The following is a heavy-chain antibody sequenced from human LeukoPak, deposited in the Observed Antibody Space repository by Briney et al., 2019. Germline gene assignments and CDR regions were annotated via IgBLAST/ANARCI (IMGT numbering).Heavy chain of an antibody. CDR3: ASEREMATNYDYWGQGTLVSH. CDR2: IKQDGSEK. CDR1: GFTFSSYW. D-gene: IGHD5-24*01. J-gene: IGHJ4*02. Sequence: GGSLRLSCAASGFTFSSYWMSWVRQAPWKGLEWVANIKQDGSEKYYVDSVKGRFTISRDNAKNSLYLQMNSLRAEDTAVYYCASEREMATNYDYWGQGTLVSHWGQGTLVTVSS. V-gene: IGHV3-7*01.